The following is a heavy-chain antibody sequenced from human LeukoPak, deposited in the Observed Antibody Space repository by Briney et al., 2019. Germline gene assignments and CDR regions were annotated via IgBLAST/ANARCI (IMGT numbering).Heavy chain of an antibody. J-gene: IGHJ6*03. D-gene: IGHD4/OR15-4a*01. CDR1: GFTFRDSGFIFSSYW. V-gene: IGHV3-7*01. Sequence: GGSLRLSCAASGFTFRDSGFIFSSYWMTWVRQAPGKGLEWVASIKGDGSEKYYVDSVKGRFTISRDNAKNSLYLQMNSLRAEDTAVYYCARDRFTKVLPDYYYYYYMDVWGKGTTVTVSS. CDR2: IKGDGSEK. CDR3: ARDRFTKVLPDYYYYYYMDV.